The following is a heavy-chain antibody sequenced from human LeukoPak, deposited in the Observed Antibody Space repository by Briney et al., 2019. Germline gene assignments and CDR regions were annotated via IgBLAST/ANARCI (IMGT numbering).Heavy chain of an antibody. CDR3: ARDLGGLSHDYFDY. Sequence: ASGKVSCKASGYTFTSYGISWVRQAPGQGLEWMGWISAYNGNTDYAQKFQGRVTITAGKSTSTAYMELSSLRSEDTAVYYCARDLGGLSHDYFDYWGQGTLVTVSS. CDR1: GYTFTSYG. D-gene: IGHD2-8*02. J-gene: IGHJ4*02. CDR2: ISAYNGNT. V-gene: IGHV1-18*01.